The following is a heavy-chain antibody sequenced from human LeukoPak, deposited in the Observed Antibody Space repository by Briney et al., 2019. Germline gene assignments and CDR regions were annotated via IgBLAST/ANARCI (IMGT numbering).Heavy chain of an antibody. CDR1: GGSINSNNYY. Sequence: SETLSLTCTVSGGSINSNNYYWGWIRQPPGKGLEWIGSIYSSGSAYYNPSLKSRVTISVDTSKNQFSLRLSSVTAADTAVYFCARTYIVGPTRHFDYWGQGTLVTVSS. J-gene: IGHJ4*02. CDR3: ARTYIVGPTRHFDY. V-gene: IGHV4-39*01. D-gene: IGHD1-26*01. CDR2: IYSSGSA.